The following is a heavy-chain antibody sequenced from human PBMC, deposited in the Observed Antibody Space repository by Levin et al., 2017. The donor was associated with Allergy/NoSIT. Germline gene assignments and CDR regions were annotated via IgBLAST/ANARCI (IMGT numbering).Heavy chain of an antibody. J-gene: IGHJ4*02. Sequence: SGPTLVKPTQTLTLTCTFSGFSLSTSGMCVSWIRQPPGKALEWLARIDWDDDKYYSTSLKTRLTISKDTSKNQVVLTMTNMDPVDTATYYCARIPGGESSGWYYFDYWGQGTLVTVSS. V-gene: IGHV2-70*11. CDR3: ARIPGGESSGWYYFDY. D-gene: IGHD6-19*01. CDR2: IDWDDDK. CDR1: GFSLSTSGMC.